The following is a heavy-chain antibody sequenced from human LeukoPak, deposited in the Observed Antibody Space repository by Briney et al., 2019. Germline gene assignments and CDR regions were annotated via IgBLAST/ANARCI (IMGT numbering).Heavy chain of an antibody. V-gene: IGHV5-51*01. CDR3: ARLRSGYGSGSFDY. CDR2: IYPADGDT. D-gene: IGHD3-10*01. CDR1: EFSFTSYW. J-gene: IGHJ4*02. Sequence: GESLKISCKGSEFSFTSYWIAWVRQMPGRGLEYMAIIYPADGDTRYSPSFQGHVTISADTSISTAYLQWSSLKASDTAIYFCARLRSGYGSGSFDYWGQGTLITVSS.